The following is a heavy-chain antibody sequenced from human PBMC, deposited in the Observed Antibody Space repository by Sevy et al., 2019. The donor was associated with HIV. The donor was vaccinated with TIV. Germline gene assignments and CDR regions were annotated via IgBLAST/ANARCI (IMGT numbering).Heavy chain of an antibody. J-gene: IGHJ4*02. D-gene: IGHD3-22*01. CDR3: VKGGNSVYYYIYYFDF. CDR1: GFTFSSYA. V-gene: IGHV3-23*01. Sequence: GESLKISCAASGFTFSSYAMSWVRQAPGKGLEWVSGISGSGGSTYYADSVKGRFTISRDNSKDTLYLQMNSLRAEDTAVYYCVKGGNSVYYYIYYFDFWGQGTLVTVSS. CDR2: ISGSGGST.